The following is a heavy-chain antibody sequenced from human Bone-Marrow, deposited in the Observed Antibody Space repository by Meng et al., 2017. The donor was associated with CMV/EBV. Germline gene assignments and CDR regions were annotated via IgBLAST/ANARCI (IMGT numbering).Heavy chain of an antibody. CDR3: ARTYCSGGSCSEYYFDY. CDR2: IIPIFGTA. CDR1: GGTFSSYA. D-gene: IGHD2-15*01. J-gene: IGHJ4*02. Sequence: SVKVSCKASGGTFSSYAISWVRQAPGQGLEWMGGIIPIFGTANYAQKFQGRVTITTDESTSTAYMELSSLRSEDTAVYYCARTYCSGGSCSEYYFDYWSQGTLVTVSS. V-gene: IGHV1-69*05.